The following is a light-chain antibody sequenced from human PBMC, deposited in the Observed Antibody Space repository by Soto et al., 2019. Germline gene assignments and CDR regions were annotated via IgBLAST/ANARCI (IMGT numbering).Light chain of an antibody. CDR3: GSWDSSLSAYV. Sequence: QSLLTQPPSLSAAPGQKVTISCSGSISNIGGNSVSWYQQLPVTAPKLLIYDDNKRPSGIPDRFSGSKSGTSATLGITGFQTGDEADYYCGSWDSSLSAYVLGTGTKVNV. CDR1: ISNIGGNS. CDR2: DDN. V-gene: IGLV1-51*01. J-gene: IGLJ1*01.